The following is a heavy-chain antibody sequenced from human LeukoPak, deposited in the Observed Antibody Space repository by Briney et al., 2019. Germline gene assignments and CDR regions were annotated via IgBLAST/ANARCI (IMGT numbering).Heavy chain of an antibody. D-gene: IGHD3-16*01. V-gene: IGHV3-23*01. Sequence: PGGSLRLSCAASGFTFSSYAMSWVRQAPGKGLEWVSTISGSGGSTYYADSLKGRFTISRDNSKNTLYLQMNSLRAEDTAVYYCAKPDRSFREGPDYWGQGTLVTVSS. J-gene: IGHJ4*02. CDR3: AKPDRSFREGPDY. CDR1: GFTFSSYA. CDR2: ISGSGGST.